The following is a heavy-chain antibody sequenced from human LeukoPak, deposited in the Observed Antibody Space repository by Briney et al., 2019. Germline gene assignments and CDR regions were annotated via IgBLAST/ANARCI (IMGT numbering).Heavy chain of an antibody. V-gene: IGHV4-34*01. J-gene: IGHJ4*02. Sequence: SETLSLTCAVYGESFSGYYWSWIRQPPGKGLEWIGEINHSGSTNYDPSLKSRVTISVDTSKNQFSLKLSSVTAADTAVYYCARRGGTYYYDSSGSGYFDYWGQGTLVTVSS. CDR3: ARRGGTYYYDSSGSGYFDY. D-gene: IGHD3-22*01. CDR1: GESFSGYY. CDR2: INHSGST.